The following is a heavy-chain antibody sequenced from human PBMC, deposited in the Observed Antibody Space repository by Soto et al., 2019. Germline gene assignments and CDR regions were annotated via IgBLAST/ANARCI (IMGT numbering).Heavy chain of an antibody. CDR1: GGAFSDYA. J-gene: IGHJ6*02. Sequence: QVQLVQYGAEVKKPGSSVMVSCKDSGGAFSDYAFSWVRQAPGQGLEWLGWFMPIFRAPDYAQKFQGRVPITADEFTRTAYMEMNSLRSEDTAVYYCASWLKGPDIGNYYYGMDVWGQGTTVTVS. CDR2: FMPIFRAP. V-gene: IGHV1-69*12. CDR3: ASWLKGPDIGNYYYGMDV. D-gene: IGHD2-15*01.